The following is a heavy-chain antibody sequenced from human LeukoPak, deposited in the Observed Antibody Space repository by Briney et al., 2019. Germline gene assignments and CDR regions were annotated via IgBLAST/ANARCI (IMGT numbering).Heavy chain of an antibody. D-gene: IGHD3-10*01. Sequence: SETLSLTCAVYGGSFSGYYWSWIRQPPGKGLEWIGEINHSGSTNYNPSLKSRVTIPVDTSKNQFSLKLSSVTAADTAVYYCARHARITMVRGRPFDYWGQGTLVTVSS. CDR2: INHSGST. V-gene: IGHV4-34*01. J-gene: IGHJ4*02. CDR3: ARHARITMVRGRPFDY. CDR1: GGSFSGYY.